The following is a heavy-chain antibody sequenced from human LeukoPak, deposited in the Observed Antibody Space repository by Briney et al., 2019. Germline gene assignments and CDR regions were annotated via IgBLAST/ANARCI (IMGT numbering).Heavy chain of an antibody. V-gene: IGHV4-61*05. CDR2: IYHDGST. J-gene: IGHJ4*02. CDR1: GGSISSSSYY. CDR3: ARASAYSLGSYYNPGFDY. D-gene: IGHD3-10*01. Sequence: SETLSLTCTVSGGSISSSSYYWGWIRQPPGKGLEWIGYIYHDGSTNYNPSLKSRATMSVDTSKNQFSLKLSSVTAADTAVYYCARASAYSLGSYYNPGFDYWGQGTLVTVSS.